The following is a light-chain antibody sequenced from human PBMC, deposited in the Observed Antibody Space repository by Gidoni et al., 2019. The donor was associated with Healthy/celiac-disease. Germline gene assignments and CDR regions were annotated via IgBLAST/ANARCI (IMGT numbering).Light chain of an antibody. CDR3: QQYYSIPRT. CDR1: QSVLYSSNNKNY. CDR2: WAS. J-gene: IGKJ1*01. Sequence: AVSLGERATINCKSSQSVLYSSNNKNYLAWYQQKPGQPPKLLIYWASTRESGVPDRFSGSGSGTDFTLTVSSLQAEDVAVYYCQQYYSIPRTFGQGTKVEIK. V-gene: IGKV4-1*01.